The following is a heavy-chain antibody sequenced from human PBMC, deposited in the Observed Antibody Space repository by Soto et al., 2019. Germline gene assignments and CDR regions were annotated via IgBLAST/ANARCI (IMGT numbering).Heavy chain of an antibody. CDR1: GFTFSGYA. D-gene: IGHD6-6*01. J-gene: IGHJ6*02. CDR3: AKSYSSSFRNPYYYYGMDV. Sequence: GGSLRLSCAASGFTFSGYAMSWVRQAPGKGLEWVSAISGSGGSTYYADSVKGRFTISRDNSKNTLYLQMNSLRAEDTAVYYCAKSYSSSFRNPYYYYGMDVWGQGTTVTVS. CDR2: ISGSGGST. V-gene: IGHV3-23*01.